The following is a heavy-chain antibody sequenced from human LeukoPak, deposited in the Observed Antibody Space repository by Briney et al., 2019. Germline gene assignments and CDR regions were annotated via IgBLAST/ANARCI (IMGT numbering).Heavy chain of an antibody. CDR1: GYTFTSYD. CDR2: MNPNSGNT. CDR3: AREVTMVRGVIENWSDP. J-gene: IGHJ5*02. Sequence: GASVKVSCKASGYTFTSYDINWVRQATGQGLEWMGWMNPNSGNTGYAQKFQGRVTMTRNTSISTAYMELSSLRSEDTAVYYCAREVTMVRGVIENWSDPWGQGTLVTVSS. V-gene: IGHV1-8*01. D-gene: IGHD3-10*01.